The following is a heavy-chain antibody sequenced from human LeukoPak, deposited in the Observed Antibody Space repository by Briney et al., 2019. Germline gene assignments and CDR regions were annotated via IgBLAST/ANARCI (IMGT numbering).Heavy chain of an antibody. Sequence: ASQTLSLTCTVSGGSISSGDYYWSWIRQPPGKGLEWIGYIYYSGSTYYNPSLKSRVTISVDTSKNQFSLKLSSVTAADTAVYYCARSSSWFYYFDYWGRGTLVTVSS. J-gene: IGHJ4*02. V-gene: IGHV4-30-4*01. D-gene: IGHD6-13*01. CDR2: IYYSGST. CDR3: ARSSSWFYYFDY. CDR1: GGSISSGDYY.